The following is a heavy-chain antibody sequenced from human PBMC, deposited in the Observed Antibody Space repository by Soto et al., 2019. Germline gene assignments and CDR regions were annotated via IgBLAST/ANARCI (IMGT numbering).Heavy chain of an antibody. V-gene: IGHV4-30-2*01. CDR2: IYHTGTT. J-gene: IGHJ6*02. CDR1: GGSITTSDYS. Sequence: SETLSLTCAVSGGSITTSDYSWSWIRQPPGRGLEWIGSIYHTGTTHYIPSLKSRVTMSLDKSKNQFSLDLTSMTAADTAVYHGVRGRTSFGVAPGGGVGGWGRGTTVTVSS. CDR3: VRGRTSFGVAPGGGVGG. D-gene: IGHD3-3*01.